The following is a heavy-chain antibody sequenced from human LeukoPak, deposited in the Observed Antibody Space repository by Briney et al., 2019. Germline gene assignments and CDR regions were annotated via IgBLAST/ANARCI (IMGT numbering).Heavy chain of an antibody. J-gene: IGHJ6*02. CDR3: ARDPTSSGWWGGYYYGMDV. CDR2: VLYDGTNK. V-gene: IGHV3-30*03. D-gene: IGHD6-19*01. CDR1: GFTITNYG. Sequence: GGSLRLSCVASGFTITNYGMHWARQAPGKGLEWVAVVLYDGTNKYNAGSVKGRFTISRDNSKNTLYLQMNSLRAEDTAVYYCARDPTSSGWWGGYYYGMDVWGQGTTVTVSS.